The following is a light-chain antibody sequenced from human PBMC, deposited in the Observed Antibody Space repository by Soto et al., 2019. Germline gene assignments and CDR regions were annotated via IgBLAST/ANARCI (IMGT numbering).Light chain of an antibody. V-gene: IGKV1-17*01. CDR3: LQHNSYPRLT. J-gene: IGKJ4*01. CDR1: QDIRNH. Sequence: DIQVTQSPSSLSASVGDRVTITCRASQDIRNHLGWYQQKPGKAPERLIFATSNLQNGVPSRFSGSGSGTEVTLTISSLQPEDSASYYCLQHNSYPRLTFGGGTKVEIK. CDR2: ATS.